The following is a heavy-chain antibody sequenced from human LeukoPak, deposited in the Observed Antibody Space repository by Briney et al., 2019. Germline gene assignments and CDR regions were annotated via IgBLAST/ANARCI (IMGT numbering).Heavy chain of an antibody. CDR1: GFTFNRYG. D-gene: IGHD1-20*01. J-gene: IGHJ4*02. CDR3: AKDYSTNNWNEGIGY. CDR2: IRYDESHR. Sequence: PGGSLKLSCAASGFTFNRYGMHWVRQAPGKGLECVAFIRYDESHRFYGDSVRGRFTISRDNSKNTLYLQMNSLRAEDTAVYYCAKDYSTNNWNEGIGYWGQGTLVTVSS. V-gene: IGHV3-30*02.